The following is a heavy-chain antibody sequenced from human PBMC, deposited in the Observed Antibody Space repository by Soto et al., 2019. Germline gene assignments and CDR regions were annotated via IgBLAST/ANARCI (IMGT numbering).Heavy chain of an antibody. CDR1: GFIFSNYS. J-gene: IGHJ4*02. CDR2: ISSSSGYI. CDR3: AKGSHYDILTAYHAFDY. D-gene: IGHD3-9*01. V-gene: IGHV3-21*04. Sequence: GGSLRLSCAASGFIFSNYSMNWVRQAPGKGLEWVSSISSSSGYIYYADSVKGRFTISRDNAKNSLYLQMNSLRAEDTALYYCAKGSHYDILTAYHAFDYWGPGTLVTVSS.